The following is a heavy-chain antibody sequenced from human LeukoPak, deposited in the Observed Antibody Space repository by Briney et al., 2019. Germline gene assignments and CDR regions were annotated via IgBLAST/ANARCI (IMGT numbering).Heavy chain of an antibody. CDR2: KYYRSKWYN. Sequence: SQTLSLTCAISGYSVSSNSAAWHWLRQSPSRGLEWLGRKYYRSKWYNDYAVSVKSRITINPDTSKNQFSLQMNSVTPEDTAVYYCARDLPYSSGWGSFDYWGQGTLVTVSS. D-gene: IGHD6-19*01. CDR3: ARDLPYSSGWGSFDY. CDR1: GYSVSSNSAA. J-gene: IGHJ4*02. V-gene: IGHV6-1*01.